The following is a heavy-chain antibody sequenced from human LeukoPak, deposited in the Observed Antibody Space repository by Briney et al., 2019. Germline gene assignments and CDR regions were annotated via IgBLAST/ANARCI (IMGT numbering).Heavy chain of an antibody. CDR2: IYYSGST. Sequence: SETLSLTCTVSGGSISSYYWSWIRQPPGKGLEWIGYIYYSGSTNYNPSLKSRVTISVDTSKDQFSLKLSSVTAADTAVYYCARRSGWYGEYDYWGQGTLVTVSS. CDR3: ARRSGWYGEYDY. D-gene: IGHD6-19*01. CDR1: GGSISSYY. J-gene: IGHJ4*02. V-gene: IGHV4-59*01.